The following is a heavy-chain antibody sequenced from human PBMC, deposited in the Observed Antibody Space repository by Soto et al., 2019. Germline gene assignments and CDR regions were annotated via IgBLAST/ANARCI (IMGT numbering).Heavy chain of an antibody. V-gene: IGHV1-46*03. J-gene: IGHJ4*02. CDR1: GYTFTSYY. D-gene: IGHD3-16*02. Sequence: ASVKVSCKASGYTFTSYYMHWVRQAPGQGLEWMGIINPSGGSTGYAQKFQGRVTMTRDTSTSTVYMELSSLRSEDTAVYYCARVHLGELSPFDYWGQGTLVTVS. CDR2: INPSGGST. CDR3: ARVHLGELSPFDY.